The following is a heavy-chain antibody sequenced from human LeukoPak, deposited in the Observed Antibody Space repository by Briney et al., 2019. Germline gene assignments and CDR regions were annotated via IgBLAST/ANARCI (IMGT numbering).Heavy chain of an antibody. CDR2: ISYDGSNK. CDR1: GFTFSSYA. CDR3: ARAAFVNSSSWYIIDY. J-gene: IGHJ4*02. D-gene: IGHD6-13*01. V-gene: IGHV3-30-3*01. Sequence: GGSLRLSCAASGFTFSSYAMHWVRQAPGKGLEWVAVISYDGSNKYYADSVKGRFTISRDNSKNTLYLQMNSLRAEDTAVYYCARAAFVNSSSWYIIDYWGQGTLVTVSS.